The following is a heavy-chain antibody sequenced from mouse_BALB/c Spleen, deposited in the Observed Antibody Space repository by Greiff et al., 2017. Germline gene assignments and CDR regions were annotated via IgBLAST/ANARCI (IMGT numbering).Heavy chain of an antibody. D-gene: IGHD2-2*01. Sequence: EVKLVESGGGLVQPGGSLKLSCAASGFTFSSYTMSWVRQTPEKRLEWVAYISNGGGSTYYPDTVKGRFTISRDNAKNTLYLQMSSLKSEDTAMYYCARNYGYPPWFAYWGQGTLVTVSA. CDR3: ARNYGYPPWFAY. CDR1: GFTFSSYT. CDR2: ISNGGGST. V-gene: IGHV5-12-2*01. J-gene: IGHJ3*01.